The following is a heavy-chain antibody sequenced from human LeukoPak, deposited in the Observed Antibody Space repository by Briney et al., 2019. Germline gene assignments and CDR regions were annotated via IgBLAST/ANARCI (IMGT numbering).Heavy chain of an antibody. CDR2: ISPSGGST. Sequence: ASVKVSCKASGYTFTSYYMHWVRQAPGQGLEWMGIISPSGGSTSYAQKFQFRVTMTTDTSTSTAYMELRSLTSDDTAVYYCARDKAVTTELTQYFHHWGQGTLVTVSS. CDR3: ARDKAVTTELTQYFHH. D-gene: IGHD4-11*01. V-gene: IGHV1-46*01. CDR1: GYTFTSYY. J-gene: IGHJ1*01.